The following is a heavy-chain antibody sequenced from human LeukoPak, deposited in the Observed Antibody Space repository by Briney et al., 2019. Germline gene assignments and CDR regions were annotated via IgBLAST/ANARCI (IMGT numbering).Heavy chain of an antibody. CDR1: EFTFSSYA. D-gene: IGHD2-21*01. V-gene: IGHV3-23*01. CDR3: AKDTAVILTAPFDS. Sequence: GGSLRLSCAASEFTFSSYAMNWVRQAPGRGLEWVSAISGSGTNTYYAGSVRGRFTISRDNSNNRLYLQMNSVRAEDTAMYFCAKDTAVILTAPFDSWGQGTLVAVSS. J-gene: IGHJ4*02. CDR2: ISGSGTNT.